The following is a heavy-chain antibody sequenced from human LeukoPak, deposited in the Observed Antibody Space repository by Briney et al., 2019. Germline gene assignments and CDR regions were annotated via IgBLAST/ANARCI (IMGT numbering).Heavy chain of an antibody. Sequence: QPGGSLRLSCAASGFTFSRYWMHWVRQAPGKGLVWVSRINSDGSSITYADSVKGRFTISRDNAKNTLYLQMTSLRVEDTAVYYCERGSGVADCWGQGALVTVSS. D-gene: IGHD7-27*01. J-gene: IGHJ4*02. CDR3: ERGSGVADC. V-gene: IGHV3-74*03. CDR1: GFTFSRYW. CDR2: INSDGSSI.